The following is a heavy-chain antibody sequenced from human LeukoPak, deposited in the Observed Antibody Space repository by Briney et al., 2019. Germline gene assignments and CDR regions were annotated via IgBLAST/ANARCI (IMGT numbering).Heavy chain of an antibody. CDR2: INHSGST. CDR3: ARDSLLPSAMGYYYMDV. D-gene: IGHD2-2*01. V-gene: IGHV4-34*01. CDR1: GGSFSGFY. Sequence: PSETLSLTCAVYGGSFSGFYWSWIRQPPGKGLEWIGEINHSGSTNYNPSLKSRVTILVDTFKHQFSLKMSSVPAADTALYYCARDSLLPSAMGYYYMDVWGKGTTVTVSS. J-gene: IGHJ6*03.